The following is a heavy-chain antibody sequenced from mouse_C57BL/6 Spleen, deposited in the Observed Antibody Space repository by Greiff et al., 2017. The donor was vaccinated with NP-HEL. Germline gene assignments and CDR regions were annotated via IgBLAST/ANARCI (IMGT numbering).Heavy chain of an antibody. D-gene: IGHD1-1*01. V-gene: IGHV1-80*01. CDR3: ARFPPYYYGSSYVGYFDV. CDR2: IYPGDGDT. CDR1: GYAFSSYW. J-gene: IGHJ1*03. Sequence: QVQLQQSGAELVKPGASVKISCKASGYAFSSYWMNWVKQRPGKGLEWIGQIYPGDGDTNYNGKFKGKATLTADKSSSTAYMQLSSLTSEYSAVYFCARFPPYYYGSSYVGYFDVWGTGTTVTVSS.